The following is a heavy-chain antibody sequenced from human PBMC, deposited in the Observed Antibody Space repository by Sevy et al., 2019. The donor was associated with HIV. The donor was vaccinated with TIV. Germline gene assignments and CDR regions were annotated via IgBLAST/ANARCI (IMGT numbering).Heavy chain of an antibody. D-gene: IGHD3-10*01. CDR2: ISYDGSNK. CDR1: GFTFSSYA. J-gene: IGHJ6*02. CDR3: ARDRAGGSEWYYGMDV. Sequence: GGSLRLSCAASGFTFSSYAMHWVRQAPGKGLEWVAVISYDGSNKYYADSVKGRFTISRDNSKNTLYLQMNSLRAEDTAVYYCARDRAGGSEWYYGMDVWGQGTTVTVSS. V-gene: IGHV3-30-3*01.